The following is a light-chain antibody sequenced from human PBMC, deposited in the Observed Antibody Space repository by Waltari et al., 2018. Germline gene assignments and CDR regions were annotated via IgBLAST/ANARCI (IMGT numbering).Light chain of an antibody. CDR3: QQYSSYWT. Sequence: DIQMTQSPSTLSASVGDRVTITCRASQSISSWLAWYQQKPGNAPNLLIYKASSLESGVPSRFSGSGSGTEFTLTISSLQPDDFATYYCQQYSSYWTFGQGTKVEIK. J-gene: IGKJ1*01. CDR1: QSISSW. CDR2: KAS. V-gene: IGKV1-5*03.